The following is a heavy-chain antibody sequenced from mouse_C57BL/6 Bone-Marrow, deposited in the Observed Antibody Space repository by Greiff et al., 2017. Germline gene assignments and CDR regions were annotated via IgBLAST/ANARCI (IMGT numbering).Heavy chain of an antibody. CDR2: IDPEDGDT. CDR1: GFNIKDYY. J-gene: IGHJ2*01. CDR3: TTCGSSYPSDY. D-gene: IGHD1-1*01. Sequence: EVQLQQSGAELVRPGASVKLSCTASGFNIKDYYMHWVKQRPEQGLEWIGRIDPEDGDTEYAPKFQGKATMTADTASNTAYLQLSSLTSEDTAVYYCTTCGSSYPSDYWGQGTTLTVSS. V-gene: IGHV14-1*01.